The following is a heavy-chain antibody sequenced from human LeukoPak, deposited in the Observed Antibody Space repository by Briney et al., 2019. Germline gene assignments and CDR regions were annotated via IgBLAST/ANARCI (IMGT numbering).Heavy chain of an antibody. J-gene: IGHJ4*02. V-gene: IGHV3-23*01. CDR2: ISSSGGST. Sequence: GGSLRLSCAGSGFTFRNYAMSWVRQAPGKGLEWVSVISSSGGSTYYADSVKGRFTISRDNSKNTLYLQMSSLRAEDTAVYYCAKAPGSSYHFDYWGQGTLVTVSS. CDR3: AKAPGSSYHFDY. CDR1: GFTFRNYA. D-gene: IGHD6-6*01.